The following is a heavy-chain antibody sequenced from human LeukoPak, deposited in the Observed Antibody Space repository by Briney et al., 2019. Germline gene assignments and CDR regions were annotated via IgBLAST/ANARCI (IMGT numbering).Heavy chain of an antibody. Sequence: SVTVSCKASGGTFSSYAISWVRQAPGQGLEWMGGIIPIFGTANYAQKSQGRVTITTDESTSTAYMELSSLRSEDTAVYYCGAGYCSSTSCYTLDYWGQGTLVTVSS. CDR1: GGTFSSYA. D-gene: IGHD2-2*02. V-gene: IGHV1-69*05. J-gene: IGHJ4*02. CDR2: IIPIFGTA. CDR3: GAGYCSSTSCYTLDY.